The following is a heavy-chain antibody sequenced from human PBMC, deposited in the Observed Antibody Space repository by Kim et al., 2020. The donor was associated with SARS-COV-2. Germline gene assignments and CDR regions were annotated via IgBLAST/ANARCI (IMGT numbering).Heavy chain of an antibody. V-gene: IGHV1-8*01. D-gene: IGHD3-10*01. CDR2: MNPNSGNT. CDR3: ARGVRYGSGSYLLIWRYFDY. Sequence: ASVKVSCKASGYTFTSYDINWVRQATGQGLEWMGWMNPNSGNTGYAQKFQGRVTMTRNTSISTAYMELSSLRSEDTAVYYCARGVRYGSGSYLLIWRYFDYWGQGTLVTVSS. CDR1: GYTFTSYD. J-gene: IGHJ4*02.